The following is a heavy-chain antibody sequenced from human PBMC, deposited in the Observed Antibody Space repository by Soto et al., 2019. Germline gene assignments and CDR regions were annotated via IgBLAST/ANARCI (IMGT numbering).Heavy chain of an antibody. J-gene: IGHJ4*02. D-gene: IGHD7-27*01. CDR3: ARGWGALFDY. V-gene: IGHV4-34*01. CDR2: INHSGST. Sequence: QVQLQQWGAGLLKPXXTLSLTCAVYGGSFSGYYWSWIRQPPGKGLEWIGEINHSGSTNYNPSLKSRVTISVDTSKNQFSLKLSSVTAADTAVYYCARGWGALFDYWGQGALVTVSS. CDR1: GGSFSGYY.